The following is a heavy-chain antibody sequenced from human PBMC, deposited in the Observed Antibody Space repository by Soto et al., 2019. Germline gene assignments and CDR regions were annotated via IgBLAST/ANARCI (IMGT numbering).Heavy chain of an antibody. J-gene: IGHJ6*02. V-gene: IGHV4-34*01. CDR2: INHSGST. CDR3: TRSPGDYAYYYYGMDV. D-gene: IGHD4-17*01. Sequence: QVQLQQWGAGLLKPSETLSLTCAVYVGSFSGYYWSWIRQPPGKGLEWIGEINHSGSTNYIPSLKSRVTISVDTSKNQFSLKLTSVTAADTAVYYCTRSPGDYAYYYYGMDVWGQGTTVTVSS. CDR1: VGSFSGYY.